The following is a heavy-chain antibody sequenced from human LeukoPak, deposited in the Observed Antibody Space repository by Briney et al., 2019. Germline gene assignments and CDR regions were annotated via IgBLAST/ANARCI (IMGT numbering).Heavy chain of an antibody. CDR1: GYTFTGYY. D-gene: IGHD3-3*01. CDR2: INPNSGGT. V-gene: IGHV1-2*02. Sequence: GASVKVSCKASGYTFTGYYMHWVRQAPGQGLEWMGWINPNSGGTNYAQKFQGRVTMTRDTSISTAYMELSRLRSDDTAVYYCARETYYDFWSGYHHYYYYYMDVWGKGTTATVSS. J-gene: IGHJ6*03. CDR3: ARETYYDFWSGYHHYYYYYMDV.